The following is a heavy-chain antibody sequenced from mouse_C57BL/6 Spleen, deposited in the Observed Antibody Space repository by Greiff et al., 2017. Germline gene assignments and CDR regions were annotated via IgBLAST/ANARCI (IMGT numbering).Heavy chain of an antibody. V-gene: IGHV5-9*01. J-gene: IGHJ2*01. CDR1: GFTFSSYT. D-gene: IGHD2-4*01. CDR2: ISGGGGNT. CDR3: ASVYYYDDGFDY. Sequence: EVMLVESGGGLVKPGGSLKLSCAASGFTFSSYTMSWVRQTPEKRLEWVATISGGGGNTYYPDSVKGRFTISRDNAKNTLYLQMSSLRSEDTALYYCASVYYYDDGFDYWGQGTTLTVSS.